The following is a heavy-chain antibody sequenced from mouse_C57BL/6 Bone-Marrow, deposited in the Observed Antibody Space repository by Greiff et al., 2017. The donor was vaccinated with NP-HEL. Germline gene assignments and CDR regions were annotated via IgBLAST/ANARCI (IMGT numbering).Heavy chain of an antibody. Sequence: EVMLVESGGGLVKPGGSLKLSCAASGFTFSSYAMSWVRQTPEKRLAWVATISDGGSYTYYPDNVKGRFTISRDNAKNNLYLQMSHLKSEDTAMYYCARLPLWYGWFAYWGQGTLVTVSA. CDR3: ARLPLWYGWFAY. V-gene: IGHV5-4*03. CDR2: ISDGGSYT. J-gene: IGHJ3*01. CDR1: GFTFSSYA. D-gene: IGHD2-1*01.